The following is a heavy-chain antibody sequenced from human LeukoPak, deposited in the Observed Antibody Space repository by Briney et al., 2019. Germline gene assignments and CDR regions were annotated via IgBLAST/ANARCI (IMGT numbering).Heavy chain of an antibody. J-gene: IGHJ4*02. V-gene: IGHV4-34*01. CDR3: ARGIVATLGYFDY. CDR1: GGSFSGYY. D-gene: IGHD5-12*01. CDR2: INHSGST. Sequence: ASETLSLTCAVYGGSFSGYYWSWIRQPPGKGLEWIGEINHSGSTNYNPSLKSRVTISVDTSKNQFSPKLTSVTAADTAVYYCARGIVATLGYFDYWGQGTLVTVSS.